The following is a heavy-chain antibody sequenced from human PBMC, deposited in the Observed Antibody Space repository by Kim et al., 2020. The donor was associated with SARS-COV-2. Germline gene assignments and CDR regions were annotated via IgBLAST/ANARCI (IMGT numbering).Heavy chain of an antibody. Sequence: SLKSRVTISVDTSKNQFSLKLSSVTAADTAVYYCAREPGGDGDYAGWFDPWGQGTLVTVSS. CDR3: AREPGGDGDYAGWFDP. J-gene: IGHJ5*02. V-gene: IGHV4-31*02. D-gene: IGHD4-17*01.